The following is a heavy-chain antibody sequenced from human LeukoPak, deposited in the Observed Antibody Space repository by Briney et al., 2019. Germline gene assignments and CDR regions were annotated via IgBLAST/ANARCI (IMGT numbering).Heavy chain of an antibody. D-gene: IGHD6-19*01. CDR1: GGSISSSSYY. CDR3: ARLWGSGWSHWFDP. V-gene: IGHV4-39*01. J-gene: IGHJ5*02. CDR2: IYYSGST. Sequence: SETLSLTCTVSGGSISSSSYYWGWIRQPPGKGLEWIGSIYYSGSTYYNPSLKSRVTISVDTSKNQFSLKLSSVTAANTAVYYCARLWGSGWSHWFDPWGQGTLVTVSS.